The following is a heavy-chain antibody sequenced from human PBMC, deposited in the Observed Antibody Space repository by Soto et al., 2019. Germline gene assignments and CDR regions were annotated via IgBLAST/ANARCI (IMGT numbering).Heavy chain of an antibody. CDR1: GDTFYNYA. CDR3: ARTYSSASWGRYYYYYYGMDV. D-gene: IGHD6-6*01. CDR2: LIPIFGTA. Sequence: QVQVVQSGAEVKKPGSSVKVSCKASGDTFYNYAISWVRQAPGRGLEWMGGLIPIFGTANYAHKFQGRVTITADESASTAYMELSSVRSEDTAVYYCARTYSSASWGRYYYYYYGMDVWGQETTVTVSS. V-gene: IGHV1-69*01. J-gene: IGHJ6*02.